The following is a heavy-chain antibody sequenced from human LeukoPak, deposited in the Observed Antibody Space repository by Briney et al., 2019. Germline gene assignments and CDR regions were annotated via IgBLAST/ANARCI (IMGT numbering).Heavy chain of an antibody. D-gene: IGHD5-12*01. CDR3: ARHIGYDFDY. V-gene: IGHV3-23*01. CDR1: AFTFSSYA. Sequence: GGSLRLSCAASAFTFSSYAMSWVRQAPGKGLEWFSAMSCSGGNTYYADSVKGRFTISRDNSKNTLYLQTNNMRAEDTAVYYCARHIGYDFDYWGQGTLVTVSS. CDR2: MSCSGGNT. J-gene: IGHJ4*02.